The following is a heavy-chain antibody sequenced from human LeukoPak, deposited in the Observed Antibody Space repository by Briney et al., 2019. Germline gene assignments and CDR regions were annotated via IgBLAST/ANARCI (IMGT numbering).Heavy chain of an antibody. J-gene: IGHJ4*02. V-gene: IGHV3-15*01. CDR1: GFTFSDAW. CDR3: ATQQQLEGLFDY. CDR2: IKTKADGGTT. D-gene: IGHD6-13*01. Sequence: GGSLRLSCAASGFTFSDAWMSWVRQAPGKGLEWVGLIKTKADGGTTDYAAPVKGRFTISRDDSKNMLYLQMNSLKTEDTAVYYCATQQQLEGLFDYWGQGTLVTVSS.